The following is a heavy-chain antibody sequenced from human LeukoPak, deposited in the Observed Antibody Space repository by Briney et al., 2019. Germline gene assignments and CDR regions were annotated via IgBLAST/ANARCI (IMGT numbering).Heavy chain of an antibody. CDR1: GGTFISYA. J-gene: IGHJ6*02. D-gene: IGHD6-19*01. Sequence: SVQVSCKASGGTFISYAISWVRQAPGQGLEWMGGIIPIFGTANYAQKFQGRVTITADESTSTAYMELSSLRSEDTAVYYCARGRYSSGCGMDVWGQGTTVTVSS. V-gene: IGHV1-69*01. CDR2: IIPIFGTA. CDR3: ARGRYSSGCGMDV.